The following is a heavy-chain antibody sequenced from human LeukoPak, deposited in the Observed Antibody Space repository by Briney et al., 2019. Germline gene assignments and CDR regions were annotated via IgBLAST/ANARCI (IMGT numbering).Heavy chain of an antibody. D-gene: IGHD5-18*01. CDR3: AKDPSGDSFGSYGLDV. CDR1: GFTFSSYD. CDR2: ISYDGSNK. Sequence: GGSLRLSCAASGFTFSSYDMHWVRXAPGKXLEWVAVISYDGSNKYYAASVKGRFTISRDNSKNTLYLQMNSRRPEDTAVYYCAKDPSGDSFGSYGLDVWGQGTTVTVSS. J-gene: IGHJ6*02. V-gene: IGHV3-30*18.